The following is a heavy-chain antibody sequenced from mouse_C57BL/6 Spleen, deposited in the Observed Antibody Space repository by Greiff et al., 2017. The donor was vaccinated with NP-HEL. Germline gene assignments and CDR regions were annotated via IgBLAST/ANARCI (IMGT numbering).Heavy chain of an antibody. CDR2: LDPPASHP. J-gene: IGHJ3*01. Sequence: VKLQQPGAELVKPGASVKLSCKASGYTFTSYWMQWVKQRPGQGLEWIGELDPPASHPNYNQKFKGKATLTVDTASSTAYMQLSSLTSGDSAVYYFAWEAYYRNSYWGQGTLVTVSA. CDR3: AWEAYYRNSY. D-gene: IGHD2-10*01. V-gene: IGHV1-50*01. CDR1: GYTFTSYW.